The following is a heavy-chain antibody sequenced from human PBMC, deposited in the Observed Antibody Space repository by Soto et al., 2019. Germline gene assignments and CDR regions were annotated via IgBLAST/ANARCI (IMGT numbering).Heavy chain of an antibody. D-gene: IGHD5-18*01. CDR1: GFSLSTSGVG. CDR3: AHRTIQVYGMDV. J-gene: IGHJ6*02. V-gene: IGHV2-5*02. CDR2: IYWDDDK. Sequence: QITLKESGPTLVKPTQTLTLTCTLSGFSLSTSGVGVGWIRQPPGKALEWLALIYWDDDKRYSPSLRSRLTITKNTSKNQVVLTMTNMDPVDTATYYCAHRTIQVYGMDVWGQGTTVTVSS.